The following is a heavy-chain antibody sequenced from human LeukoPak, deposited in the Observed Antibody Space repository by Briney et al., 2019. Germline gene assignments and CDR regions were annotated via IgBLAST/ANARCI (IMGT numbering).Heavy chain of an antibody. J-gene: IGHJ4*02. CDR3: SALTGYYLPRY. CDR2: INHSGST. CDR1: GGSFSGYY. Sequence: PSETLSLTCAVYGGSFSGYYWSWIRQPPGKGLEWIGEINHSGSTNYNPSLKSRVTISVDTSKNQFSLKLSSVTAADTAVYYCSALTGYYLPRYWGQGTLVTVSS. D-gene: IGHD3-9*01. V-gene: IGHV4-34*01.